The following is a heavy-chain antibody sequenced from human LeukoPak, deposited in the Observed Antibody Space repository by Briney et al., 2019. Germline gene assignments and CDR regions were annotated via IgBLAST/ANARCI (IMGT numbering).Heavy chain of an antibody. CDR3: ARGLAARSPGFDY. CDR2: IYYSGST. V-gene: IGHV4-59*01. J-gene: IGHJ4*02. Sequence: SETLSLTCTVSGGSISSYYWSWIRQPPGKGLEWIGYIYYSGSTNYNPSLKSRVTISVDTSKNQLSLKLSSVTAADTAVYYCARGLAARSPGFDYWGQGTLVTVSS. CDR1: GGSISSYY. D-gene: IGHD6-6*01.